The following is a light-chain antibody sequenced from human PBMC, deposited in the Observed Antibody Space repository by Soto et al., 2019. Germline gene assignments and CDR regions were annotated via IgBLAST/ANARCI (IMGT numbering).Light chain of an antibody. CDR1: SGSVSTSYY. J-gene: IGLJ3*02. CDR2: STN. CDR3: ALYMGSGIWV. Sequence: QTVVTQEPSFSVSPGRTVTLTCGLSSGSVSTSYYPSWYQQTPGQAPRTVIYSTNTRSSGVPDRFSGSILGNKAALTITGAQADDEADYYCALYMGSGIWVFGGGTKLTV. V-gene: IGLV8-61*01.